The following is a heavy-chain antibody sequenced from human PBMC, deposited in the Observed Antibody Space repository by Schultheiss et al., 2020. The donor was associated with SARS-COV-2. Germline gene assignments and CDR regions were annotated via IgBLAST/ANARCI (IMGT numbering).Heavy chain of an antibody. V-gene: IGHV3-23*01. D-gene: IGHD3-3*01. J-gene: IGHJ6*02. CDR1: GFTVSSNY. CDR2: ISGSGGST. Sequence: GSLRLSCAASGFTVSSNYMSWVRQAPGKGLEWVSVISGSGGSTYYADSVKGRFTISRDNSKNTLYLQMNSLRAEDTAVYYCASYSGFWTLYYYYGMDVWGQGTTVTVSS. CDR3: ASYSGFWTLYYYYGMDV.